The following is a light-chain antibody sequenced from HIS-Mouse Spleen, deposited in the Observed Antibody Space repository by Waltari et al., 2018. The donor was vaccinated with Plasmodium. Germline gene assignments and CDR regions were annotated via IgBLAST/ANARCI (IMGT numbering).Light chain of an antibody. Sequence: AIWMSQSPSLLPASTGDRVTTGCRVSQGISSYLAWYQQKPGKAPELLIYAASTLQSGVPSRFSGSGSGTDFTLTISCLESEDFAAYYCQQYYSFPYTFGQGTKLEIK. CDR1: QGISSY. J-gene: IGKJ2*01. V-gene: IGKV1D-8*02. CDR2: AAS. CDR3: QQYYSFPYT.